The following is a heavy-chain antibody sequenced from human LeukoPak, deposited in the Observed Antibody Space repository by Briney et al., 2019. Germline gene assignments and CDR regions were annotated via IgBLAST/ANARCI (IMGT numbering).Heavy chain of an antibody. Sequence: GGSLRLSCAASGFTFSNYTMHWVRQAPGKGLEWVAVISYDGSNKYYTDSVKGRFTISRDNSKNTLYLQMNSLRAEDTAVYYCARVVFLGKWSIPFDSWGQRTLVTVSS. CDR1: GFTFSNYT. D-gene: IGHD3-16*01. CDR2: ISYDGSNK. V-gene: IGHV3-30*10. J-gene: IGHJ4*02. CDR3: ARVVFLGKWSIPFDS.